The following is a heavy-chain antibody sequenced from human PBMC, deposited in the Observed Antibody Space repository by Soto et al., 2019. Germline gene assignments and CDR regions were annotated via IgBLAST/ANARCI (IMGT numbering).Heavy chain of an antibody. J-gene: IGHJ4*02. CDR2: MYYTRDT. CDR3: ASSDPYYFFDY. CDR1: GGSISGGGHY. D-gene: IGHD2-21*01. Sequence: QVQLQESGPGLVRPSQTLSLTCTVSGGSISGGGHYWGWIRQPPGKGLEWIGFMYYTRDTYYNPSLKRRLSISVDTSMNQFSLELTSVTAADTAVYYCASSDPYYFFDYWGLGTLVTVSS. V-gene: IGHV4-31*03.